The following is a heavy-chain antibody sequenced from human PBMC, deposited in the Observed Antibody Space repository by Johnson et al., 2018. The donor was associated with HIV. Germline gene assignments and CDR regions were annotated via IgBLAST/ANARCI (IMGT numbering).Heavy chain of an antibody. CDR1: GFTFDDYG. V-gene: IGHV3-20*04. CDR2: INWNGDSK. Sequence: VQLVESGGGVVRPGGSLRLSCAASGFTFDDYGMSWVRQVPGKGLEWVSGINWNGDSKGYADSVRGRFTISRDNAKNSLYLQMNSLRTEDTALYYCARAGLSIAAAGTPPGAFDIWGQGTMVTVSS. J-gene: IGHJ3*02. D-gene: IGHD6-13*01. CDR3: ARAGLSIAAAGTPPGAFDI.